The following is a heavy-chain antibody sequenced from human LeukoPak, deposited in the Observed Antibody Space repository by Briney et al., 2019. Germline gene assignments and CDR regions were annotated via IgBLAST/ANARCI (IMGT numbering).Heavy chain of an antibody. Sequence: SETLSLTCTVSGGSISSYYWGWIRQPPGKGLEWIGYIYYSGSTNYNPSLKSRVTISVDTSKNQFSLKLSSVTAADTAVYYWAGGYSGYEGGWFNFDYWGPGTLVTVSS. CDR3: AGGYSGYEGGWFNFDY. J-gene: IGHJ4*02. CDR1: GGSISSYY. D-gene: IGHD5-12*01. CDR2: IYYSGST. V-gene: IGHV4-59*08.